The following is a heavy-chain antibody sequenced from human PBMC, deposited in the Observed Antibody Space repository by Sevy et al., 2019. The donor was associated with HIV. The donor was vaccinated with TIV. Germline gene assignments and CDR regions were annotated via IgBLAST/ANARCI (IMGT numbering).Heavy chain of an antibody. CDR3: ARAGYSSSPSYYYYYYMDV. V-gene: IGHV3-7*03. CDR1: GFTFSSYW. J-gene: IGHJ6*03. D-gene: IGHD6-13*01. Sequence: GGSLRLSCAASGFTFSSYWMSWVRQAPGKGLEWVANIKQDGSEKYYVDSVKGRFTISRDNAKNSLYLQMNSLRAEDTAVYYCARAGYSSSPSYYYYYYMDVWGKGTTVTVSS. CDR2: IKQDGSEK.